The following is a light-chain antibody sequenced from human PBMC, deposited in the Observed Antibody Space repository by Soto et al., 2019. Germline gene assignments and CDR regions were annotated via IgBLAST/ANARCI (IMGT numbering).Light chain of an antibody. CDR2: EVS. CDR3: TSYTTTTSYV. CDR1: SSDVGGYNY. J-gene: IGLJ1*01. V-gene: IGLV2-14*01. Sequence: QSVLTQPASVSVSPGQSITISCTGTSSDVGGYNYVSWYQHHPGKAPKLMIYEVSNRPSGVSNSFSGSKSGHTASLTISGLQAEDEADYYCTSYTTTTSYVLRSGTKVTV.